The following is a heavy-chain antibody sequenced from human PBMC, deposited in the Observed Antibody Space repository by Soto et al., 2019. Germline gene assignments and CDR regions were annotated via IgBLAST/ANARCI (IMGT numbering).Heavy chain of an antibody. J-gene: IGHJ5*02. CDR2: IFHSGST. CDR3: ARGGIAGHWFDP. CDR1: GDSISSGSFY. V-gene: IGHV4-31*03. D-gene: IGHD2-15*01. Sequence: QVQLQESGPGLVKPSQTLSLTCTVSGDSISSGSFYYSWIRQHPGQGLEWVGYIFHSGSTLSNPSLRSRVSLSADTSRNQLSLKRTSVTAADTAVYYCARGGIAGHWFDPWGQGILVTVSA.